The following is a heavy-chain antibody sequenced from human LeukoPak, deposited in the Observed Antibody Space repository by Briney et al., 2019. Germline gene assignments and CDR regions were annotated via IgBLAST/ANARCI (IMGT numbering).Heavy chain of an antibody. Sequence: PGGSLRLSCAASGFTFSSYSMNWVRQAPGKGPEWVSYISSSSSTIYYADSVKGRFTISRDNSKNTLYLQMDSLRAEDTAVYYCASRDPCSGATCYALAYWGQGSLVSVSS. D-gene: IGHD2-15*01. V-gene: IGHV3-48*01. CDR3: ASRDPCSGATCYALAY. CDR1: GFTFSSYS. J-gene: IGHJ4*02. CDR2: ISSSSSTI.